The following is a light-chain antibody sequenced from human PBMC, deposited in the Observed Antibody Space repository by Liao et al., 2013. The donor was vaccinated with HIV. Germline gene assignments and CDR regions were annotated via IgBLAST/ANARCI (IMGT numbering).Light chain of an antibody. V-gene: IGLV3-9*01. CDR1: NIGGKY. Sequence: SYELTQSPSLSVAPGETASISCGRNNIGGKYVHWYQQKAGQSPLLVIYEDTKRPSGIHERFSGSNSGNTATLTISGTQAVDEADYFCQVWDSTTGMFGGGTKLTVL. J-gene: IGLJ3*02. CDR2: EDT. CDR3: QVWDSTTGM.